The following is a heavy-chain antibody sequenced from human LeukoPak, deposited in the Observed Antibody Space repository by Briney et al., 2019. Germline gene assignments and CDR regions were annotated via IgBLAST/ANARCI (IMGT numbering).Heavy chain of an antibody. CDR2: IYYSGST. Sequence: SETLSLTCVVYGGSFSQFYWSWIRQPPGKGLEWIGYIYYSGSTNYNPSLKSRVTISVDTSKNQFSLRLSSVTAADTAVYYCARVTGYMTEDYFDYWGQGTLITVSS. CDR3: ARVTGYMTEDYFDY. J-gene: IGHJ4*02. CDR1: GGSFSQFY. V-gene: IGHV4-59*01. D-gene: IGHD6-13*01.